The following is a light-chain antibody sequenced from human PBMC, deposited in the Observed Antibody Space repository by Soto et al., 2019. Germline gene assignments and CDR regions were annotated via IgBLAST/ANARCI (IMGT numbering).Light chain of an antibody. CDR1: SSDVGGYNY. J-gene: IGLJ3*02. Sequence: QSALTQPPSASGSPGQSVTISCTGTSSDVGGYNYVSWYQQHPGKAPKLMIYELTKRPSGVPDRFSGSKSGNTASLTVSGLQAEDEADYYCSSYAGSSNLVFGGGTKLTVL. V-gene: IGLV2-8*01. CDR3: SSYAGSSNLV. CDR2: ELT.